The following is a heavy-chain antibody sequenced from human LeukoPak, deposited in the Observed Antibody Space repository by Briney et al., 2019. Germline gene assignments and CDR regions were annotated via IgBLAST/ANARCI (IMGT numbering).Heavy chain of an antibody. CDR3: ARRAGGYSHPYDY. V-gene: IGHV3-30*03. J-gene: IGHJ4*02. Sequence: PGGSLRLSRAASGFTFSSYGMHWVRQAPGKGLEWVAVISYDGSNKYYADSVKGRFTISRDNSKNTLYLQMNSLRAEDTAVYYCARRAGGYSHPYDYWGQGILVTVSS. CDR2: ISYDGSNK. CDR1: GFTFSSYG. D-gene: IGHD4-23*01.